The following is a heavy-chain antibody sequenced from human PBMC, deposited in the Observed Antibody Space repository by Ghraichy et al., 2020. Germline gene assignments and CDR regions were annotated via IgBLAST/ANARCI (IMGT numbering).Heavy chain of an antibody. CDR2: IWYDGSNK. V-gene: IGHV3-33*01. J-gene: IGHJ6*02. Sequence: GSLRLSCAASGFTFSSYGMHWVRQAPGKGLEWVAVIWYDGSNKYYADSVKGRFTISRDNSKNTLYLQMNSLRAEDTAVYYCARVWSPGPYSGYDNYYYYGMDVWGQGTTVTVSS. D-gene: IGHD5-12*01. CDR1: GFTFSSYG. CDR3: ARVWSPGPYSGYDNYYYYGMDV.